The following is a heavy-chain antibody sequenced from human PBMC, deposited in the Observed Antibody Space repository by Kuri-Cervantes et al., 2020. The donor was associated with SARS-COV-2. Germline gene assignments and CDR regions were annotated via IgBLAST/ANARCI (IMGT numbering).Heavy chain of an antibody. D-gene: IGHD2-2*01. CDR2: ITHSSSCI. J-gene: IGHJ4*02. CDR1: AFPFSTYS. V-gene: IGHV3-21*06. Sequence: GGSLRLSCAASAFPFSTYSMHWVRQAPGKGLEWVSYITHSSSCIYYADSVKGRFTISRDNAKNSLYLQMNSLRVEDTAVYYCASDCSTTSCYPYWGQGTRVTVSS. CDR3: ASDCSTTSCYPY.